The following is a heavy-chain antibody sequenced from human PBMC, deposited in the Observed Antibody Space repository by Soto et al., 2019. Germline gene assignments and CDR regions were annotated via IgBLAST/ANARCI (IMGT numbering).Heavy chain of an antibody. D-gene: IGHD3-3*01. J-gene: IGHJ4*02. V-gene: IGHV3-30*18. CDR3: AKDPGVGGPLY. Sequence: GGSLGLCCAASGFTFSSSGMHWVRQAPGKGLEWVAVISYDGSNKYYADSVKGRFTISRDNSKNTLYLQMNSLRAEDTAVYYCAKDPGVGGPLYWGQGTLGTVSS. CDR2: ISYDGSNK. CDR1: GFTFSSSG.